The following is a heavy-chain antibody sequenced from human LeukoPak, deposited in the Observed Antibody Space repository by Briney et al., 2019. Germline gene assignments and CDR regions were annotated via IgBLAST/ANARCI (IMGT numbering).Heavy chain of an antibody. Sequence: SETLSLTCTVSGGSISSYYWSWFRQSPGKGLEWIGFIYYSGGTDYNPSLKSRVTISVDTSKKQFSLKLSSVTAADTAVYYCARQLSVDIVADYWGQGTLVTVSS. D-gene: IGHD5-12*01. CDR3: ARQLSVDIVADY. CDR2: IYYSGGT. CDR1: GGSISSYY. V-gene: IGHV4-59*08. J-gene: IGHJ4*02.